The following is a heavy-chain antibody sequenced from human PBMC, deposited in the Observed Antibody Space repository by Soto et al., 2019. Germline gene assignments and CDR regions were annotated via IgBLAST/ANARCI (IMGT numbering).Heavy chain of an antibody. CDR2: IGAYNGNT. CDR1: GYTFTSYG. CDR3: ARGSGSYPPRHNWFDP. V-gene: IGHV1-18*01. Sequence: ASVKVSCKASGYTFTSYGISWVRQAPGQGLEWMGWIGAYNGNTNYAQKLQGRVTMTTDTSTSTAYMELRSLRSDDTAVYYCARGSGSYPPRHNWFDPWGQGTLVTVSS. D-gene: IGHD3-10*01. J-gene: IGHJ5*02.